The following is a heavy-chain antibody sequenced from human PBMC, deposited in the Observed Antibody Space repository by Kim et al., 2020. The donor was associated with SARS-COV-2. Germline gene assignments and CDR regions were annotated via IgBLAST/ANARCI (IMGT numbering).Heavy chain of an antibody. V-gene: IGHV1-18*01. D-gene: IGHD3-10*01. Sequence: ASVKVSCKASGYTFTSYGISWVRQAPGQGLEWMGWISAYNGNTNYAQKLQGRVTMTTDTSTSTAYMELRSLRSDDTAVYYCARAEDYYGSGGALGWGQGTLVTVSS. CDR1: GYTFTSYG. CDR3: ARAEDYYGSGGALG. J-gene: IGHJ4*02. CDR2: ISAYNGNT.